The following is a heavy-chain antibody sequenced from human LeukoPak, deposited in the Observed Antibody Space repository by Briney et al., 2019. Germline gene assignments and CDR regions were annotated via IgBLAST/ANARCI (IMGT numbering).Heavy chain of an antibody. V-gene: IGHV4-39*01. D-gene: IGHD1-26*01. CDR3: ARPAYRGSYYDAFDI. CDR1: GGSISSSSYY. J-gene: IGHJ3*02. Sequence: PSETLSLTCTVSGGSISSSSYYWGWIRQPPGKGLEWIGRIYYSGSTYYNPSLKSRVTISVDTSKNKFSPKLNSVTAADTAVYYCARPAYRGSYYDAFDIWGQGTMVTVSS. CDR2: IYYSGST.